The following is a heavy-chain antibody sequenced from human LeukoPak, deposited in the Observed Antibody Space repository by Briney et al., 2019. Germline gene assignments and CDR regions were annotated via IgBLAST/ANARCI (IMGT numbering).Heavy chain of an antibody. D-gene: IGHD3-9*01. V-gene: IGHV3-48*03. CDR3: ARDLDILTGYYEADNWFDP. CDR1: GFTFSSYE. Sequence: GGSLRLSCAASGFTFSSYEMNWVRQAPGKGLELVSYISSSCSTIYYADSVKGRFTISRDNAKNSLYLQMNSLRAEDTAVYYCARDLDILTGYYEADNWFDPWGQGTLVTVSS. J-gene: IGHJ5*02. CDR2: ISSSCSTI.